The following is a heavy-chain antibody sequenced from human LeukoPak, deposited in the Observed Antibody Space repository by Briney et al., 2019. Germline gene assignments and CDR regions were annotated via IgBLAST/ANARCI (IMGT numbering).Heavy chain of an antibody. D-gene: IGHD6-13*01. CDR2: INTNTGNP. Sequence: PGASVKVSCKASGYTFTGQGMNWVRQAPGQGLEWLGWINTNTGNPTYAQGLTGRFVFSLDTSVSTAYLQISSLKAEDTAVYYCARFGSGWYFGFDSWGQGTRVTVSS. J-gene: IGHJ4*02. CDR1: GYTFTGQG. V-gene: IGHV7-4-1*02. CDR3: ARFGSGWYFGFDS.